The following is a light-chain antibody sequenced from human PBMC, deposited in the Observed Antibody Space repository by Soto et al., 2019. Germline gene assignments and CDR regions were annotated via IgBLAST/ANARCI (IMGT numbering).Light chain of an antibody. CDR2: GAS. CDR3: QQRSNWPPVT. J-gene: IGKJ4*01. Sequence: EIVLTQSPGTLSLSPGERATLSCRASQSVSAGYFAWYQQKPGQAPRLLIYGASNRATGIPDRFSGTGSETDFTLTINSLEPEDFGVYYCQQRSNWPPVTFGGGTKVDIK. CDR1: QSVSAGY. V-gene: IGKV3D-20*02.